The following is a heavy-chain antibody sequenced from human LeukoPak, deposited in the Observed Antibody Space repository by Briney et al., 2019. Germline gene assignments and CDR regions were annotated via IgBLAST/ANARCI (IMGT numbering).Heavy chain of an antibody. D-gene: IGHD6-13*01. CDR1: GGSISSYY. V-gene: IGHV4-4*07. J-gene: IGHJ4*02. Sequence: SETLSLTCTVSGGSISSYYWSWIRQPAGKGLEWIGRIYTSGSTNYNPSLKSRVTMSVDTSKNQFSLKLSSVTAADTAVYYCAKSPLGSSWYYFDYWGQGTLVTVSS. CDR3: AKSPLGSSWYYFDY. CDR2: IYTSGST.